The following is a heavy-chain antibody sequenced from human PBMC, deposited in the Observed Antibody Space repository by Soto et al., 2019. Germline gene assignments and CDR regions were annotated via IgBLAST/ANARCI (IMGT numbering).Heavy chain of an antibody. V-gene: IGHV1-58*02. CDR1: GFTFTSSS. CDR3: AARPFELEPIYFDY. D-gene: IGHD1-1*01. J-gene: IGHJ4*02. Sequence: SVKVSCKASGFTFTSSSMQWVRQARGQRLEWIGWIVVGSGNTNYAQKFQERVTITRDMSTSTAYMELSSLRSEDTAVYYCAARPFELEPIYFDYWGQGTLVTVSS. CDR2: IVVGSGNT.